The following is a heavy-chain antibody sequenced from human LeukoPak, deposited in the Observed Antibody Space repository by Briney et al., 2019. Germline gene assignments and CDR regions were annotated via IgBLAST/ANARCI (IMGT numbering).Heavy chain of an antibody. Sequence: GGSLRLSCAASGFTFRNYAIHWVRQAPGKGLEWVSAISGSGGSTYYADSVKGRFTISRDNSKNTLYLQMNSLRAEDTAVYYCAKDYGDYGDYWGQGTLVTVSS. J-gene: IGHJ4*02. CDR2: ISGSGGST. V-gene: IGHV3-23*01. CDR3: AKDYGDYGDY. CDR1: GFTFRNYA. D-gene: IGHD4-17*01.